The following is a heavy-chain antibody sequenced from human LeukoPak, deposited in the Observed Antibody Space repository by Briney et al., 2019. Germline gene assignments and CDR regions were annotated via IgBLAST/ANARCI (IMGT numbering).Heavy chain of an antibody. J-gene: IGHJ4*02. Sequence: GASVKVSCKAPGYTFTSYYMHWVRQAPGQGLEWMGIINPSGGSTSYAQKFQGRVTMTEDTSTDTAYMELSSLRSEDTAVYYCAGGLRYFDWLFNWGQGTLVTVSS. CDR1: GYTFTSYY. V-gene: IGHV1-46*01. CDR2: INPSGGST. D-gene: IGHD3-9*01. CDR3: AGGLRYFDWLFN.